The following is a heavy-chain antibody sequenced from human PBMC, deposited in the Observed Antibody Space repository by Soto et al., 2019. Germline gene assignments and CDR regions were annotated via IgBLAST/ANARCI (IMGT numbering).Heavy chain of an antibody. CDR2: IIPIFGTA. CDR3: AADYYDTSGYYLAY. J-gene: IGHJ4*02. CDR1: GGTFSSYA. D-gene: IGHD3-22*01. Sequence: QVQLVQSGAEVKKPGSSVKVSCKASGGTFSSYAITWVRQAPGQGLEWVGGIIPIFGTANYAQKFQGRVTITADESTSTAYMELSSLRSADTAVYYCAADYYDTSGYYLAYWGQGTLVTVSS. V-gene: IGHV1-69*01.